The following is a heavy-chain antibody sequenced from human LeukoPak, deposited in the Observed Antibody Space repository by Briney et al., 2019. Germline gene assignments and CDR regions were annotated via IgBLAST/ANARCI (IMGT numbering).Heavy chain of an antibody. V-gene: IGHV3-48*01. Sequence: GGSLRLSCAASGFTFSSYGMNWVRQAPGKGLEWVSYISSSSTIYYADSVKGRFTISRDNAKNSLYLQMNSLRAEDTAVYYCARRSSPPEDYWGQGTLVTVSS. J-gene: IGHJ4*02. CDR3: ARRSSPPEDY. CDR1: GFTFSSYG. CDR2: ISSSSTI. D-gene: IGHD6-6*01.